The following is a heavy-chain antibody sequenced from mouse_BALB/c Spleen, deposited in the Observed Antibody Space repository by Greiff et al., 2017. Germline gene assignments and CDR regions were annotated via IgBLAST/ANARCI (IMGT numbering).Heavy chain of an antibody. J-gene: IGHJ4*01. Sequence: EVKLMESGPELVKPGASVKIPCKASGYTFTDYNMDWVKQSHGKGLEWIGDINPNNGGTIYNQKFKGKATLTVDKSSSTAYMELRSLTSEDTAVYYCARGEVRGAMDYWGQGTSVTVSS. CDR2: INPNNGGT. CDR1: GYTFTDYN. CDR3: ARGEVRGAMDY. V-gene: IGHV1-18*01. D-gene: IGHD2-14*01.